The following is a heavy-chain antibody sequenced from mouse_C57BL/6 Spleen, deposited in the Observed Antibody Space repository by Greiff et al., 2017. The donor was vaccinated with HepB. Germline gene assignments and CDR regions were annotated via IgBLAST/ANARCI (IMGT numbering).Heavy chain of an antibody. CDR2: INPYNGGT. J-gene: IGHJ4*01. V-gene: IGHV1-19*01. D-gene: IGHD1-1*01. CDR3: ARSNYGSSHPAYAMDY. CDR1: GYTFTDYY. Sequence: SGPVLVKPGASVKMSCKASGYTFTDYYMNWVKQSHGKSLEWIGVINPYNGGTSYNQKFKGKATLTVDKSSSTAYMELNSLTSEDSAVYYCARSNYGSSHPAYAMDYWGQGTSVTVSS.